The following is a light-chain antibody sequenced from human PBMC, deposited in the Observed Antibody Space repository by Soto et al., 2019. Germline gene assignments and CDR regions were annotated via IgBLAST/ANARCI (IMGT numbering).Light chain of an antibody. J-gene: IGLJ1*01. CDR2: NNN. CDR3: AAWDDSLNGV. V-gene: IGLV1-44*01. Sequence: QSVLTQPPSASGTPGQRVTISCSGSSSNIESNTVNWYQQLPGTAPKLLIYNNNQRPSGVPDRFSGSKSGTSASLAISGLQSEDEADYYCAAWDDSLNGVFGTGTKVTVL. CDR1: SSNIESNT.